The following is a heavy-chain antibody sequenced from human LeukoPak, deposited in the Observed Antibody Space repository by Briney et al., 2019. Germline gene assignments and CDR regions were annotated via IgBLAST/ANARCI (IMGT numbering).Heavy chain of an antibody. V-gene: IGHV3-13*01. CDR2: IGTASDT. Sequence: GGSLRLSSAASGFSFSSFDMHWVRQPTGQGLEWVSTIGTASDTYYPGSVEGRFTLSRDNAKNSLYLQMNSLTAGDTAVYYCARGPPRGKYYYMDVWGKGTTVTVSS. J-gene: IGHJ6*03. D-gene: IGHD1-1*01. CDR1: GFSFSSFD. CDR3: ARGPPRGKYYYMDV.